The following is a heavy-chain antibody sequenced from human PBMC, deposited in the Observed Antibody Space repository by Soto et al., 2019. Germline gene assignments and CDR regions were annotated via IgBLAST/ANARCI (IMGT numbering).Heavy chain of an antibody. CDR2: IYYSGTT. Sequence: QVQLQESGPGLVRPSETLSLTCTVSGGSISGYYWSWIRQPPGKGLEWIGYIYYSGTTSYNPSLNSRVTMSVDTCQNQFSLKVNSVTAADTAVYYCARESYYGSGATVVAYWGQGTLVTVSS. V-gene: IGHV4-59*01. CDR3: ARESYYGSGATVVAY. CDR1: GGSISGYY. D-gene: IGHD3-10*01. J-gene: IGHJ4*02.